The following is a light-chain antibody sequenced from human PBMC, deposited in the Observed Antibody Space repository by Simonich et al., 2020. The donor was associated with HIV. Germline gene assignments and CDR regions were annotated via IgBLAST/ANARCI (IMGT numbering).Light chain of an antibody. CDR2: EGS. Sequence: QSALTQPVSVSGSPGQSITISCTGTSSDVGSYNLVSWYQNHPGKAPKLMFYEGSKRPSGVSNRFSGSKSGNTASLTISGLQAEDEADYYCCSYAGSSTWVFGGGTKLTVL. V-gene: IGLV2-23*01. CDR1: SSDVGSYNL. CDR3: CSYAGSSTWV. J-gene: IGLJ3*02.